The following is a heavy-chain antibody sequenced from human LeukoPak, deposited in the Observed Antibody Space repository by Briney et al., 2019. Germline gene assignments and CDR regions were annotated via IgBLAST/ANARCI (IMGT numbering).Heavy chain of an antibody. CDR2: IYTSGST. CDR3: ARSPYSSSWYPFAP. D-gene: IGHD6-13*01. Sequence: SQTLSLTCTVSGGSISSGSYYWSWIRQPAGKGLEWIGRIYTSGSTNYNPSLKSRVTMSVDTSKNQFSLKLTSVTAADTAVYYCARSPYSSSWYPFAPWGQGTLVTVSS. V-gene: IGHV4-61*02. J-gene: IGHJ5*02. CDR1: GGSISSGSYY.